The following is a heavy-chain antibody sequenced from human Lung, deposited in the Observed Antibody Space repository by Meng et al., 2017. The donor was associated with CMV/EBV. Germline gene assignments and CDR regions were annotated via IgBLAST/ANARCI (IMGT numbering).Heavy chain of an antibody. J-gene: IGHJ5*02. D-gene: IGHD5-18*01. CDR3: ARDVTPYSYGSIVRNWFDP. CDR2: ISYDGSKK. CDR1: GFTFSTYA. V-gene: IGHV3-30-3*01. Sequence: GESXKISCAASGFTFSTYAMHWVRQAPGKGLEWVAVISYDGSKKYYADSVKGRFTISRDNSKNTLYLQMNSLRAEDTAIYYCARDVTPYSYGSIVRNWFDPXGQGXLVTVSS.